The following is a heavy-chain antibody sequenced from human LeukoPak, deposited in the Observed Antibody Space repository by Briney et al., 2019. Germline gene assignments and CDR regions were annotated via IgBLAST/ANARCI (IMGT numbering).Heavy chain of an antibody. V-gene: IGHV4-39*01. CDR2: IYYSGST. D-gene: IGHD2-21*02. CDR3: ARRQYCGGDCYHGGFDY. J-gene: IGHJ4*02. CDR1: GGSISSRNYY. Sequence: PSQTLSLTCSVPGGSISSRNYYWGWIRQPPRKGLEWIGSIYYSGSTYYNPSLKSRVTISVDTSKNQFSLKLSSVTAADTAVYYCARRQYCGGDCYHGGFDYWGQGTLVTVSS.